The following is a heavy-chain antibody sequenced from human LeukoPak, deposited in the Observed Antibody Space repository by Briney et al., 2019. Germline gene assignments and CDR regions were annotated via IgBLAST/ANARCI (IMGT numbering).Heavy chain of an antibody. CDR2: IDHRGNT. D-gene: IGHD4-17*01. Sequence: SETLSLTCAVSGDSITNTNWWNWVRQPPGKGLEWIAEIDHRGNTNYNPSLKSRVTISADKSKNQFSLKLNSVTAADTAVYYCARGYGPGYSGQGTLVTVSA. V-gene: IGHV4-4*02. CDR3: ARGYGPGY. CDR1: GDSITNTNW. J-gene: IGHJ4*02.